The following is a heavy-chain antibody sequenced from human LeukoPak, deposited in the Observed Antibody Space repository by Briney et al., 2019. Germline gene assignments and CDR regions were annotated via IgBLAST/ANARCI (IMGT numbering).Heavy chain of an antibody. CDR2: IIPILGIA. CDR3: ARRGLQTYYGVDV. D-gene: IGHD5-24*01. J-gene: IGHJ6*02. CDR1: GGTFSSYT. V-gene: IGHV1-69*02. Sequence: SVKVSCKASGGTFSSYTISWVRQAPGQGLEWMGRIIPILGIANYAQKFQGRVTITADKSTSTAYMELSSLRSEDTAVYYCARRGLQTYYGVDVWGQGTTVTVSS.